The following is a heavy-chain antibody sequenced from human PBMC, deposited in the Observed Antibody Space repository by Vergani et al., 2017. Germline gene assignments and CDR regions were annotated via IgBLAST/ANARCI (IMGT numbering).Heavy chain of an antibody. CDR3: ARGYYYDSSGYPGADYGMDV. CDR1: GYTFTSYG. CDR2: ISAYNGNT. J-gene: IGHJ6*02. V-gene: IGHV1-18*01. Sequence: QVQLVQSGAEVKKPGASVKVSCKASGYTFTSYGISWVRQAPGQGLEWMGWISAYNGNTKYAQKLQGKVTMTTDTSTSTAYMERRSLRSDDTAVYYCARGYYYDSSGYPGADYGMDVWGQGTTVTVSS. D-gene: IGHD3-22*01.